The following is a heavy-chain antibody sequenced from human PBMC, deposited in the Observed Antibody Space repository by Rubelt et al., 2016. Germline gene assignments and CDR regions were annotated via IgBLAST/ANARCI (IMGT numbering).Heavy chain of an antibody. J-gene: IGHJ4*02. Sequence: SEAEVKKPGASVKVSCKASGYTFSNYGVTWVRQAPGQGLEWMGWVSAYNGNTNYVQKLQGRLTMTTDTSTNTAYMELRSLRSDDTAVYYCARDPLPYSSSWYGSDYWGQGTLVTVSS. V-gene: IGHV1-18*01. CDR3: ARDPLPYSSSWYGSDY. CDR1: GYTFSNYG. D-gene: IGHD6-13*01. CDR2: VSAYNGNT.